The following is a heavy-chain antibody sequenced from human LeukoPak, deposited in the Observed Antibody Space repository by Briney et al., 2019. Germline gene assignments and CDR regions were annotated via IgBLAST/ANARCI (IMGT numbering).Heavy chain of an antibody. D-gene: IGHD5-18*01. CDR2: IYYSGST. V-gene: IGHV4-39*01. Sequence: PSETLSLTCTVSGDSISSSSYYWGWVRQPPGKGLEWIGNIYYSGSTYYNPSLKSRVTLSLDTSKNQFSLKLSSLTAADTAVYYCASTAPRSGYSFGYFDSWGQGAVVTVSS. CDR3: ASTAPRSGYSFGYFDS. J-gene: IGHJ4*02. CDR1: GDSISSSSYY.